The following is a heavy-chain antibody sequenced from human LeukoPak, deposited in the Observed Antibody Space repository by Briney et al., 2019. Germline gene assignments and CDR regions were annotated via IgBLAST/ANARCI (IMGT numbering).Heavy chain of an antibody. J-gene: IGHJ5*02. V-gene: IGHV4-31*03. D-gene: IGHD2-2*02. CDR1: GGSISSGGYY. CDR3: ARYCSSTNCYTGGFDP. CDR2: IYYSGST. Sequence: PSETLSLTCTVSGGSISSGGYYWSWIRQHPGKGLEWIGYIYYSGSTYSNPSLKSRVTISVDTSKNQFSLNLSSVTAADTAVYYCARYCSSTNCYTGGFDPWGQGTLVTVSS.